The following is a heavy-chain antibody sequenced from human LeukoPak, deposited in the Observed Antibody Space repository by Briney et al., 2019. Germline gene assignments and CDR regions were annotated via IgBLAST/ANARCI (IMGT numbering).Heavy chain of an antibody. CDR3: ARRLDS. J-gene: IGHJ4*02. CDR1: RFTFSSYW. Sequence: PGGSLRLSCAASRFTFSSYWMSWVRQAPGKGLEWVANIKEDASEKYYVDSVKGRFTISRDNAKNALYLQMNSLRAEDTAVYYCARRLDSWGQGTLVTVSS. V-gene: IGHV3-7*01. CDR2: IKEDASEK.